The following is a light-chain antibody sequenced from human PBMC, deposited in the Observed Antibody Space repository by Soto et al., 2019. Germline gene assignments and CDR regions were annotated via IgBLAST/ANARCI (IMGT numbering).Light chain of an antibody. CDR3: QQRHSIPWT. CDR2: AAS. CDR1: LTISSY. Sequence: DIPMTQSPSSLSAFVGDRVTITCRASLTISSYLNWYQQKSGKAPKLLISAASSLESGVPPRFSGSGSGTDFTLTITSLQPEDFAPYYCQQRHSIPWTFGQGTPVEIK. V-gene: IGKV1-39*01. J-gene: IGKJ1*01.